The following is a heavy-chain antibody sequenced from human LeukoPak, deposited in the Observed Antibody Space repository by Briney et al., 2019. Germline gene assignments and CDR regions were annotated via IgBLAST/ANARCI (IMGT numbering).Heavy chain of an antibody. CDR2: IYSGGST. J-gene: IGHJ4*02. Sequence: PGGSLRLSCAASGFTFSSYAMSWVRQAPGKGLEWVSVIYSGGSTYYADSVKGRFTISRDKSKNTLYLQMNSLRAEDTAVYYCAAVGPLGKYWGQGTLVTVSS. V-gene: IGHV3-66*01. D-gene: IGHD1-26*01. CDR1: GFTFSSYA. CDR3: AAVGPLGKY.